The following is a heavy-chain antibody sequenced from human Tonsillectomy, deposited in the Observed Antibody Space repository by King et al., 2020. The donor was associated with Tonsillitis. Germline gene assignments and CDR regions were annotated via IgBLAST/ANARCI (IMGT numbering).Heavy chain of an antibody. Sequence: QLVQSGGGVVQPGGSLRLSCAASGFTSSSYGMHWVRQAPGKGLEWVAFIRYDGSNKYYADSVKGRFTISRDNSKNTLYLQMNSLRAEDTAVYYCAKDSGLTFDYWGQGTLVTVSS. D-gene: IGHD3-10*01. CDR1: GFTSSSYG. CDR3: AKDSGLTFDY. J-gene: IGHJ4*02. CDR2: IRYDGSNK. V-gene: IGHV3-30*02.